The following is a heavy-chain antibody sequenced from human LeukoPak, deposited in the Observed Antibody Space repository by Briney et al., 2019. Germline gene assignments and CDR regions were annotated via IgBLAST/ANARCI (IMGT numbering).Heavy chain of an antibody. Sequence: GESLKISCQGSGYRFTIYWISWVRQLPGKDLEWMGRIDPSDSYTNYSPSFQGHVTISADKSISTAYLQWSSLKASDTAIYYCARQTSAGFYFDYWGQGTLVTVSS. D-gene: IGHD6-13*01. CDR2: IDPSDSYT. CDR1: GYRFTIYW. CDR3: ARQTSAGFYFDY. J-gene: IGHJ4*02. V-gene: IGHV5-10-1*01.